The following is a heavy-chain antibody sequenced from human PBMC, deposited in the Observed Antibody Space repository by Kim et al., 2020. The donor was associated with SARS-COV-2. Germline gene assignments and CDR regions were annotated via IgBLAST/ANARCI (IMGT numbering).Heavy chain of an antibody. Sequence: GGSLRLSCAASGFTFSSYAMSWVRQAPGKGLEWVSAISGSGGSTYYADSVKGRFTISRDNSKNTLYLQMNSLRAEDTAVYYCAKDRRSGIAVAGPPDYWGQGTLVTVSS. CDR1: GFTFSSYA. D-gene: IGHD6-19*01. V-gene: IGHV3-23*01. J-gene: IGHJ4*02. CDR2: ISGSGGST. CDR3: AKDRRSGIAVAGPPDY.